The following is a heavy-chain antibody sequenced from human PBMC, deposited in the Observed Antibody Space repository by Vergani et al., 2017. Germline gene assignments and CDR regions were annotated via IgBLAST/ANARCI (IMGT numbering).Heavy chain of an antibody. J-gene: IGHJ4*02. D-gene: IGHD3-10*01. CDR1: GGPISSYY. Sequence: QVQLQESGPGLVKPSETLSLTCTVSGGPISSYYWSWIRQPPGKGLEWIGYIYYSGSTNYNPSLKSRVTISVDTSKNQFSLQLCSVTAADTAVYYCGLWFGDGWVRGWGQGTLVTVSS. CDR2: IYYSGST. V-gene: IGHV4-59*01. CDR3: GLWFGDGWVRG.